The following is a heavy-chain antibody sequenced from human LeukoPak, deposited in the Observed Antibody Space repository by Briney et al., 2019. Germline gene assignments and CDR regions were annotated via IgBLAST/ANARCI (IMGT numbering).Heavy chain of an antibody. J-gene: IGHJ5*02. CDR2: IYYSGST. V-gene: IGHV4-39*07. Sequence: SETLSLTCTVSGGSISSSSYYWGWIRQPPGKGLEWIGSIYYSGSTYYNPSLKSRVTISVDTSKNQSSLKLSSVTAADTAVYYCARGSVVVAARRGWFDPWGQGTLVTVSS. CDR3: ARGSVVVAARRGWFDP. D-gene: IGHD2-15*01. CDR1: GGSISSSSYY.